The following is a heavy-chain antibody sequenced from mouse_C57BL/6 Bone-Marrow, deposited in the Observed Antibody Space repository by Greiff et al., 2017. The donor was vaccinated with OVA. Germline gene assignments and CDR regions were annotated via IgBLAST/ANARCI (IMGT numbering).Heavy chain of an antibody. J-gene: IGHJ2*01. D-gene: IGHD1-1*01. CDR1: GFNIKDYY. V-gene: IGHV14-1*01. Sequence: KQSGAELVRPGASVKLSCTASGFNIKDYYMHWVKQRPEQGLEWIGRIDPEDGDTEYAPKFQGKATMTADTSSNTAYLQLSSLTSEDTAVYYCTLFITTVVDYFDYWGQGTTLTVSS. CDR2: IDPEDGDT. CDR3: TLFITTVVDYFDY.